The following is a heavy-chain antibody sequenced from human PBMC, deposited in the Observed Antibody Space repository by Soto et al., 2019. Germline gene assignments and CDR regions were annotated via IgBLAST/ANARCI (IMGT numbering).Heavy chain of an antibody. J-gene: IGHJ4*02. V-gene: IGHV3-23*01. CDR3: AKDSGPASDSSGLSSYD. CDR2: ISDGGGST. D-gene: IGHD3-22*01. CDR1: GFTFSGYA. Sequence: PGGSLRLSCAASGFTFSGYAMHWVRQSPGKGLEWVSAISDGGGSTYYADSVKGRFTISRDNSKNTLYLQMNSLRAEDTAVYYCAKDSGPASDSSGLSSYDWGQGTLVTVSS.